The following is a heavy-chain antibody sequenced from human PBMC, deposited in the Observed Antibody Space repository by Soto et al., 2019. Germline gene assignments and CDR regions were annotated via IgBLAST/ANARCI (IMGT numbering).Heavy chain of an antibody. Sequence: QVKLVQSGAEVKKPGASVKVSCKASGYTFTSYGISWVRQAPGQRLEWMGWISAYNGNTNYAQKLQGRVTMTTDTSTRAAEMDLRSLRSDDTAVDYCARDLRPLTIYSSSWSNWGQGTLVTVSS. CDR1: GYTFTSYG. CDR2: ISAYNGNT. CDR3: ARDLRPLTIYSSSWSN. D-gene: IGHD6-13*01. V-gene: IGHV1-18*04. J-gene: IGHJ4*02.